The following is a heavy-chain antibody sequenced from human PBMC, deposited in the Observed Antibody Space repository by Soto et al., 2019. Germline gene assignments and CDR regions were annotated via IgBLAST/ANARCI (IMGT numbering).Heavy chain of an antibody. CDR2: ISSSSSTI. J-gene: IGHJ6*02. CDR1: GFTFSSYS. D-gene: IGHD2-2*01. V-gene: IGHV3-48*02. CDR3: ARDPRDIVVVPAARYYYYYGMDV. Sequence: GGSLRLSCAASGFTFSSYSMNWVRQAPGKGLEWVSYISSSSSTIYYADSVKGRFTISRDNAKNSLYLQMNSLRDEDTAVYYCARDPRDIVVVPAARYYYYYGMDVWGQGTTVTVSS.